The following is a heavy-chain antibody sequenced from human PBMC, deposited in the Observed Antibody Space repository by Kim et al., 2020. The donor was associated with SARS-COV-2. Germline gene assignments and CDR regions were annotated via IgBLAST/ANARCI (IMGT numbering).Heavy chain of an antibody. CDR2: IYYLGDT. D-gene: IGHD6-19*01. J-gene: IGHJ5*01. Sequence: PGKGLEFIGNIYYLGDTNYNPLLKSRVTMSVDTSNNQFSLNLTSVTAEDTGMFFCARRSVAGAGWFDSWGPGVLVTVSS. V-gene: IGHV4-59*01. CDR3: ARRSVAGAGWFDS.